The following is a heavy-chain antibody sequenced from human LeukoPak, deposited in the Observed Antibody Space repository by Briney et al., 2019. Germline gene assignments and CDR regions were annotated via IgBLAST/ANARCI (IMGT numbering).Heavy chain of an antibody. CDR1: GFTFNTYA. V-gene: IGHV3-23*01. CDR2: VRGSGTAT. Sequence: GGSLRLSCAGSGFTFNTYAISWVRQAPGKGLEWVSAVRGSGTATYYADSVKGRFTISRDNSKNTLYLQMKYLRAEDTALYYCANNGGVGVAGSFDNWGQGTLVTVSS. D-gene: IGHD6-19*01. CDR3: ANNGGVGVAGSFDN. J-gene: IGHJ4*02.